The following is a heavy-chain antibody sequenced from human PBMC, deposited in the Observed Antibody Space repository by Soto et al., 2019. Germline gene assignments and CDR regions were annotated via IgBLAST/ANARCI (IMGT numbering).Heavy chain of an antibody. Sequence: GGSLRLSCAASGFTFSSYAMSWVRQAPGKGLEWVSAISGSGGSTYYADSVKGRFTLSRANSNSTLYLQMNSLRAEDTAVYYCAKLEEVGYPVLYGTDVCGQGTMVTVSS. V-gene: IGHV3-23*01. CDR1: GFTFSSYA. D-gene: IGHD3-16*02. J-gene: IGHJ6*02. CDR2: ISGSGGST. CDR3: AKLEEVGYPVLYGTDV.